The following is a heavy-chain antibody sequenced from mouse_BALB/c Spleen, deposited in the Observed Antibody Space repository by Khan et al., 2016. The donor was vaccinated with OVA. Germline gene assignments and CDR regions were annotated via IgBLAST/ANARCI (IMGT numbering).Heavy chain of an antibody. D-gene: IGHD2-2*01. J-gene: IGHJ3*01. Sequence: QVQLQQSGAELARPGASVKLSCKTSGYTFTDFYINWVKQRTGQGLEWIGDIYPGSANTYYHEKFKGQATLTVDKSSSTAYMQLSSLTSEDSAVYLCARSGSGSFGFWGQGTLVTVSA. CDR3: ARSGSGSFGF. CDR1: GYTFTDFY. V-gene: IGHV1-77*01. CDR2: IYPGSANT.